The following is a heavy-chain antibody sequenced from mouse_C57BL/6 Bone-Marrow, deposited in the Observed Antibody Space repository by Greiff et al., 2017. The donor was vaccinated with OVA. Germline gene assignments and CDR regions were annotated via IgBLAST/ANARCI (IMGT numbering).Heavy chain of an antibody. CDR2: IHPNSGST. J-gene: IGHJ2*01. Sequence: QVQLQQPGAELVKAGASVKLSCKASGYTFTSYWMHWVKQRPGQGLEWIGMIHPNSGSTNYNEKFKSKATLTVDKSSSTSYMQLSSLTSEDSAVYYCAKRDCYFDYWGQGTTLTVSS. V-gene: IGHV1-64*01. CDR3: AKRDCYFDY. CDR1: GYTFTSYW.